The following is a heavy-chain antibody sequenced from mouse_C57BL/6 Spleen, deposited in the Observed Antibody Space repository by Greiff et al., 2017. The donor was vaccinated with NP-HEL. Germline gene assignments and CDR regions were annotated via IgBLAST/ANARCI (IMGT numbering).Heavy chain of an antibody. V-gene: IGHV1-81*01. CDR1: GYTFTSSG. J-gene: IGHJ2*01. CDR3: ARCWDYDYFDY. Sequence: QVQLQPSGAELARPGASVKLSCKASGYTFTSSGLSWVKQRTGPGLEWIGEINPRSGNTYYNEKFKGKATLTADKSSSTAYMELRSLTSEDSAVYFCARCWDYDYFDYWGQGTTLTGSS. D-gene: IGHD4-1*01. CDR2: INPRSGNT.